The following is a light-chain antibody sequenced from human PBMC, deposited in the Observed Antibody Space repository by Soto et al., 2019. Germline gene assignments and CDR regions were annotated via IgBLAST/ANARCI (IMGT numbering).Light chain of an antibody. Sequence: DIVMTQSPDSLAVSLGERATINCKSSQSVLHSSNNKNYLAWYQQKPGQPPKLLIYWASTRKSGVPDRFSGSGSGTDFTLTISSLQAEDVAVYYCQQYYNTPWTFGQGTKVEIK. CDR2: WAS. V-gene: IGKV4-1*01. CDR3: QQYYNTPWT. J-gene: IGKJ1*01. CDR1: QSVLHSSNNKNY.